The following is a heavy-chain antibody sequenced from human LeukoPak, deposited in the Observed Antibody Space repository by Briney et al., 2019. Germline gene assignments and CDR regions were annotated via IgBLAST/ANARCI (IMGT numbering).Heavy chain of an antibody. CDR1: SGSIGGYY. CDR2: IYYSGST. V-gene: IGHV4-59*01. Sequence: SETLSLTCTVSSGSIGGYYWSWIRRPPGKGLEWIGYIYYSGSTKYNPSLKSRVTISVDTSRTQFSPKVSSVTAADTAVYYCAREGTSSHRLDVWGQGTTVTVSS. CDR3: AREGTSSHRLDV. D-gene: IGHD2-2*01. J-gene: IGHJ6*02.